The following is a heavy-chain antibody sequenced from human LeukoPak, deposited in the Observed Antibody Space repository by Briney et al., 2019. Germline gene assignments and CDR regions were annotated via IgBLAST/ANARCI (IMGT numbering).Heavy chain of an antibody. Sequence: SETLSLTCTVSGVSISSSNSYWGWIRQPPGKGLEWIGEINHSGSTNYNPSLKSRVTISVDTSKNQFSLKLSSVTAADTAMYYCARVNVVLGGDYRAIVEPKGNYYYYYMDVWGKGTTVTISS. D-gene: IGHD4-17*01. CDR3: ARVNVVLGGDYRAIVEPKGNYYYYYMDV. CDR1: GVSISSSNSY. CDR2: INHSGST. V-gene: IGHV4-39*07. J-gene: IGHJ6*03.